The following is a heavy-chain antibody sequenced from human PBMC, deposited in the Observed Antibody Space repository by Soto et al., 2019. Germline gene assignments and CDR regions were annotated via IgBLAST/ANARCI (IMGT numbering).Heavy chain of an antibody. D-gene: IGHD6-19*01. J-gene: IGHJ4*02. V-gene: IGHV5-51*01. CDR3: ARRLSTGWFFDF. Sequence: SQKVPCKGSGYSFTSYWIGWVSKMPGKGLEWMGIIYPGDSDTRYSPSFQGQVAFSADKSISTAYLQWSGLKASDTAIYYCARRLSTGWFFDFWGQGPLVTVSS. CDR2: IYPGDSDT. CDR1: GYSFTSYW.